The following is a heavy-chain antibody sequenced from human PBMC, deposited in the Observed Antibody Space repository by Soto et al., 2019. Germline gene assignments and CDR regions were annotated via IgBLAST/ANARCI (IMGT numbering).Heavy chain of an antibody. D-gene: IGHD5-12*01. CDR3: AREQGLQLRGDY. CDR1: GFTFSSYE. J-gene: IGHJ4*02. CDR2: ITSTGSTR. V-gene: IGHV3-48*03. Sequence: EVQLVESGGGLVQPGGSLRLSCAASGFTFSSYEMNWVRQAPGKGLEWVSDITSTGSTRYYADSVKGRFTISRDNSKNTLYLQMNSLRAEDTAVYYCAREQGLQLRGDYWGQGTLVTVSS.